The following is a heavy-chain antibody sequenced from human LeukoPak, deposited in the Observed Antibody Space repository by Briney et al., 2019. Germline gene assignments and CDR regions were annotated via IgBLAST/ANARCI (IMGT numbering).Heavy chain of an antibody. CDR3: SRGVSVVVPLDWFDP. J-gene: IGHJ5*02. Sequence: GGSLRLSCAASGFTFSSYSMNWVRQAPGKGLEWVSSISSSSSYIYYADSVEGRVHISRDNAKNSLYLQMNSLRAEDTAVYYCSRGVSVVVPLDWFDPCGQRVILADSS. CDR2: ISSSSSYI. CDR1: GFTFSSYS. D-gene: IGHD2-2*01. V-gene: IGHV3-21*01.